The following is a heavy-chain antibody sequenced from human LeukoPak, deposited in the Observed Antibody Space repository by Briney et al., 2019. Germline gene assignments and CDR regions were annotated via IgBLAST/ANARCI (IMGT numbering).Heavy chain of an antibody. J-gene: IGHJ4*02. CDR1: GFTFSSYG. CDR2: ILYDGSNK. V-gene: IGHV3-30*02. Sequence: GGSLRLSCAASGFTFSSYGMHWVRQAPGKGLEWVAFILYDGSNKYYADSVKGRFTISRDNSKNTLYLQMNSLRAEDTAVYYCAKGPIGVCSSTSCGHDYWGQGTPVTVSS. D-gene: IGHD2-2*01. CDR3: AKGPIGVCSSTSCGHDY.